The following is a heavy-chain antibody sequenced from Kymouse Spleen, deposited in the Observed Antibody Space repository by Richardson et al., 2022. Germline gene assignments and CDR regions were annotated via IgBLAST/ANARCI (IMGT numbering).Heavy chain of an antibody. CDR1: GGSISSSNW. CDR2: IYHSGST. CDR3: ARDRGSSSRYYYYYGMDV. J-gene: IGHJ6*02. V-gene: IGHV4-4*02. Sequence: QVQLQESGPGLVKPSGTLSLTCAVSGGSISSSNWWSWVRQPPGKGLEWIGEIYHSGSTNYNPSLKSRVTISVDKSKNQFSLKLSSVTAADTAVYYCARDRGSSSRYYYYYGMDVWGQGTTVTVSS. D-gene: IGHD6-13*01,IGHD6-6*01.